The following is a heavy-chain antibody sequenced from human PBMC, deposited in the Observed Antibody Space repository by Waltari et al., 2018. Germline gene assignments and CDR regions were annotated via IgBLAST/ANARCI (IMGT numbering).Heavy chain of an antibody. J-gene: IGHJ3*02. CDR2: ILPILEIA. Sequence: QVQLVQSGAEVKKPGSSVKVSCKASGGTFSNHGISWVRQAPGQGPEWMGWILPILEIANYAQNFQGRVTISADESTSTAYMELSSLRSDDTALYYCATSLHVTGTTAAFDIWGQGTMVTVSS. D-gene: IGHD1-20*01. CDR1: GGTFSNHG. V-gene: IGHV1-69*04. CDR3: ATSLHVTGTTAAFDI.